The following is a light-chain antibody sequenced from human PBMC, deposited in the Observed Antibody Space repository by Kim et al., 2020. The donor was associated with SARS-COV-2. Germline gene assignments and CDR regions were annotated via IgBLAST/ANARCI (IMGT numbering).Light chain of an antibody. CDR1: NLKTYH. CDR3: SSRDTTNSHVV. V-gene: IGLV3-19*01. Sequence: ALGQTENITCHGDNLKTYHATWYQQKPGQAPVLVLYGKDNRPAGIPARFSGSSSSNTGSLTITGALAEDEADYYCSSRDTTNSHVVFGGGTQLTVL. CDR2: GKD. J-gene: IGLJ2*01.